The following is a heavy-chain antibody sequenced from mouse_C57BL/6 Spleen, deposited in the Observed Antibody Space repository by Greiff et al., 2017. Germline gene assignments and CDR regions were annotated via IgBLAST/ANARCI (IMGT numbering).Heavy chain of an antibody. CDR2: IHPNSGST. J-gene: IGHJ4*01. V-gene: IGHV1-64*01. D-gene: IGHD2-1*01. CDR3: ASGYGNYDYAMDY. Sequence: VQLQQPGAELVKPGASVKLSCKASGYTFTSYWMHWVKQRPGQGLEWIGMIHPNSGSTNYNEKFKSKATLTVDKSSSTAYMQLSSLTSEDSAVYYCASGYGNYDYAMDYWGQGTSVTVSS. CDR1: GYTFTSYW.